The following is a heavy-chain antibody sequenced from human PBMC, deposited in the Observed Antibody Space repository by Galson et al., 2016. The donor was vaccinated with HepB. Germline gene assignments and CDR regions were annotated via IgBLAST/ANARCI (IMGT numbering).Heavy chain of an antibody. CDR1: GDSVSSDSAT. J-gene: IGHJ4*02. D-gene: IGHD4-17*01. CDR2: TYYRSKWLN. Sequence: AISGDSVSSDSATWNWIRQSPSRGLEWLGRTYYRSKWLNDYALSVKSRISINADTSKNQISLHLNSVTPEDTAVYYCARDLYGVHYFDFWGQGILVTVSS. V-gene: IGHV6-1*01. CDR3: ARDLYGVHYFDF.